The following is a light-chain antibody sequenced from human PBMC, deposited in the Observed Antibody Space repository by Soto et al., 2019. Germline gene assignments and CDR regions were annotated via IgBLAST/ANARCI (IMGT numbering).Light chain of an antibody. J-gene: IGKJ1*01. V-gene: IGKV3-20*01. CDR2: GAS. Sequence: ELVLTQSPGTLSLSPRERATLSCRASQSVSSSYLAWYQQKPGQAPRLLIYGASSRATGIPDRFSGSGSGTDFTLTISRLEPEDFAVYYCQQYGSSPSWTFGQGTKVELK. CDR1: QSVSSSY. CDR3: QQYGSSPSWT.